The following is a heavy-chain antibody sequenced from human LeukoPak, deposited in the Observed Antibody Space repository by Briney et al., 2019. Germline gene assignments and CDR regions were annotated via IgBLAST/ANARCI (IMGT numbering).Heavy chain of an antibody. D-gene: IGHD2-2*02. V-gene: IGHV1-18*01. CDR2: ITTNNGNT. CDR3: ARADYCSSTSCYNPYMDV. CDR1: GYTFTSYG. Sequence: ASVKVSCKASGYTFTSYGISWVRQAPGQGLEWMGWITTNNGNTYYAQKLQGRVTMTTDTSTTTAYMELRSLRSDDTAVYYCARADYCSSTSCYNPYMDVWGKGTTVTVSS. J-gene: IGHJ6*03.